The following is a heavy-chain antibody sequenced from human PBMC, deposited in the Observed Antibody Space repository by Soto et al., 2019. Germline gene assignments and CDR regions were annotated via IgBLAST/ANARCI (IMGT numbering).Heavy chain of an antibody. CDR2: ISGSGGST. J-gene: IGHJ5*02. CDR1: GFTFSSYA. D-gene: IGHD6-13*01. Sequence: LRLSCSASGFTFSSYAMSWVRQAPGKGLEWVSAISGSGGSTYYADSVKGRFTISRDNSKNTLYLQMNSLRAEDTAVYYCAKDRRHYSSSRYHWFDPWGQGTLVTVSS. V-gene: IGHV3-23*01. CDR3: AKDRRHYSSSRYHWFDP.